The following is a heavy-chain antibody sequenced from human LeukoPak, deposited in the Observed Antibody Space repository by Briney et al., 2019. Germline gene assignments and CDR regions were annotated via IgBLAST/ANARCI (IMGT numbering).Heavy chain of an antibody. CDR3: ARASEGDYVVYYLDV. J-gene: IGHJ6*03. Sequence: PGGSLRLSCAASGFTFGVYYMTWIRQAPGRGLEPLSFISPTGDIIKYVDSVKGRFTISRDNSKSTLSLQMKSLRAEDTAVFYCARASEGDYVVYYLDVWGKGTTVTVSS. D-gene: IGHD4-17*01. V-gene: IGHV3-11*04. CDR1: GFTFGVYY. CDR2: ISPTGDII.